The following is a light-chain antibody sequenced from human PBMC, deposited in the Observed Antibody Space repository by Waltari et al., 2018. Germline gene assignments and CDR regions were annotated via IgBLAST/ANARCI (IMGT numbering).Light chain of an antibody. Sequence: EIVLTQSPGTLSLSPGEGAALPCRASQSGGRTLAWYQQKPGQAPRLLIYGASNRATGIPDRFSGSGSGTDFSLTISGLEPEDFAVYYCQHYVRLPATFGQGTKVEIK. CDR3: QHYVRLPAT. CDR2: GAS. J-gene: IGKJ1*01. V-gene: IGKV3-20*01. CDR1: QSGGRT.